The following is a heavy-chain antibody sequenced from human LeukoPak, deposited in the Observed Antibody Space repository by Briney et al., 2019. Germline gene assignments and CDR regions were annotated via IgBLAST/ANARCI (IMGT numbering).Heavy chain of an antibody. Sequence: PSETLSLTCTVSGGSISSGDYYWSWIRQPPGKGLEWIGYIYYSGSTYYNPSLKSRVTISVDTSKNQFSLKLSSVTAADTAVYYCARGDFWSGYYNGIDYWGQGTLVTVSS. CDR2: IYYSGST. CDR1: GGSISSGDYY. D-gene: IGHD3-3*01. J-gene: IGHJ4*02. CDR3: ARGDFWSGYYNGIDY. V-gene: IGHV4-30-4*01.